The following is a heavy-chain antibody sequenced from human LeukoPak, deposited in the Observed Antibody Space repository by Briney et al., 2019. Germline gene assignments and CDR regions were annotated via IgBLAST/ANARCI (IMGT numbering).Heavy chain of an antibody. J-gene: IGHJ4*02. D-gene: IGHD3-22*01. V-gene: IGHV3-43*02. CDR1: GFTFDDYA. CDR2: ISGDGGST. CDR3: AKTGTYCDSSGYYYLDYFDY. Sequence: GGSLRLSCAASGFTFDDYAMHWVRQAPGKGLEWVSLISGDGGSTYYADSVKGRFTISRDNSKNSLYLQMNSLRTEDTALYYCAKTGTYCDSSGYYYLDYFDYWGQGTLVTVSS.